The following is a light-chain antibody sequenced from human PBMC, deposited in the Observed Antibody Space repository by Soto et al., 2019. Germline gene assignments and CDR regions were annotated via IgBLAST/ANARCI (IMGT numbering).Light chain of an antibody. J-gene: IGKJ1*01. CDR2: QAS. V-gene: IGKV1-5*03. CDR3: QQYSSHST. CDR1: QSTGSY. Sequence: DIQMTQSPSTLSASVGDRVAITCRASQSTGSYLAWYKQKPGXAPKLMXXQASSLENGVPSSFSGSGSGTEFSITISSLQPDDFATYYCQQYSSHSTYGQGTKVDIK.